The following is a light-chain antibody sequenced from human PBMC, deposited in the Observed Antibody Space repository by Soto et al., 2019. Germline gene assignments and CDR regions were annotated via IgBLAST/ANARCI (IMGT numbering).Light chain of an antibody. CDR1: QSFSSTF. J-gene: IGKJ1*01. CDR3: QQYGSSPLT. Sequence: EIVLTQSPGILSLSPGERATLSCRASQSFSSTFLAWYQQKPGQAPRLLIHGASSRATGIPDRFSGSGSGTDFTLTISRLEPEDFAVYYCQQYGSSPLTFGQGTKGDIK. V-gene: IGKV3-20*01. CDR2: GAS.